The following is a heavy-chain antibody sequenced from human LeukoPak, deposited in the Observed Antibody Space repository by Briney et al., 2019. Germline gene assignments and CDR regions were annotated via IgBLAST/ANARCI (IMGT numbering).Heavy chain of an antibody. CDR3: ARGRQWLTKGYFDY. J-gene: IGHJ4*02. CDR1: GFTLSSHS. D-gene: IGHD6-19*01. CDR2: IKQDGSEE. Sequence: PGGSLRLSCAASGFTLSSHSMNWVRQAPGKGLEWVANIKQDGSEEYYVDSVKGRFTISRDNAKNSLYLQMNSLRAEDTAVYYCARGRQWLTKGYFDYWGQGTLVTVSS. V-gene: IGHV3-7*03.